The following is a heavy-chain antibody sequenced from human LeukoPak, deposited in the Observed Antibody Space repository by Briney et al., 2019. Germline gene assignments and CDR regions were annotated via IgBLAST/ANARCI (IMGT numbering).Heavy chain of an antibody. CDR3: ARAGRGYCSSTSCYDAFDI. V-gene: IGHV1-69*13. Sequence: GASVKVSCKASGGTFSSYAISWVRQAPGQRLEWMGGIIPIFGTANYAQKFQGRVTITADESTSTAYMELSSLRSEDTAVYYCARAGRGYCSSTSCYDAFDIWGQGTMVTVSS. J-gene: IGHJ3*02. D-gene: IGHD2-2*01. CDR2: IIPIFGTA. CDR1: GGTFSSYA.